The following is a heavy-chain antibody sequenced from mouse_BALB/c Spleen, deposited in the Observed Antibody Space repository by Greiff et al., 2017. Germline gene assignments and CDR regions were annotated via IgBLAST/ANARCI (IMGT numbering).Heavy chain of an antibody. CDR3: GGGSSSYFDY. CDR1: GYSFTGYF. Sequence: EVKLMESGPELVKPGASVKISCKASGYSFTGYFMNWVKQSHGKSLEWIGRINPYNGDTFYNQKFKGKATLTVDKSSSTAHMELLSLTSEDSAVYYCGGGSSSYFDYWGQGTTLTVSS. CDR2: INPYNGDT. D-gene: IGHD1-1*01. J-gene: IGHJ2*01. V-gene: IGHV1-37*01.